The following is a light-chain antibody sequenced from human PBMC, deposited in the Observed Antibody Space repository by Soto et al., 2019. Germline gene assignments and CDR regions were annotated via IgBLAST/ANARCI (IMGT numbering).Light chain of an antibody. J-gene: IGLJ2*01. CDR2: SNN. Sequence: QSVLTQPPSASGTPGQRVTISCSGSSSNIGSNTVNWYQQLPGTAPKLLIYSNNQRPSGVPDLFSGSKSGTSASLAISGLHYEDDADYYCSAGDDSLNVLFGGGTKLTVL. CDR1: SSNIGSNT. CDR3: SAGDDSLNVL. V-gene: IGLV1-44*01.